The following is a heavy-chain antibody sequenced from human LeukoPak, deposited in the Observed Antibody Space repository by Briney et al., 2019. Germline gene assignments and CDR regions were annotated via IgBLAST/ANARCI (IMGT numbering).Heavy chain of an antibody. J-gene: IGHJ6*02. D-gene: IGHD5-12*01. V-gene: IGHV3-23*01. Sequence: GGSLRLSCAASGFTFSSYAMSWVRQAPGKGLEWVPAISGSGGSTYYADSVKGRFTISRDNSKNTLYLQMNSLRAEDTAVYYCAKGGLRVASYGMDVWGQGTTVTVSS. CDR1: GFTFSSYA. CDR3: AKGGLRVASYGMDV. CDR2: ISGSGGST.